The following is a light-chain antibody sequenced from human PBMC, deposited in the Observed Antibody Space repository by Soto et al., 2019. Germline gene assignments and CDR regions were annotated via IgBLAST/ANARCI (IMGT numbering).Light chain of an antibody. V-gene: IGKV1-5*03. CDR1: QSISTW. J-gene: IGKJ4*01. CDR3: QQYNTYPLT. CDR2: KAS. Sequence: DIQMTQSPSTLSASVGDRVTITCRASQSISTWLAWYQQKPGKAPKLLIYKASNLEDGVPSRFSGSGSGTELTITICSLQPDDFATYYCQQYNTYPLTFGGGTTVEIK.